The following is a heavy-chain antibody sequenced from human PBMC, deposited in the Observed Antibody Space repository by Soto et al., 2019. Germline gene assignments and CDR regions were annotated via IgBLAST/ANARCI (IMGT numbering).Heavy chain of an antibody. CDR2: IWYDGSNK. Sequence: ESGGGVVQPGRSLRLSCAASGFTFSSYGMHWVRQAPGKGLEWVAVIWYDGSNKYYADSVKGRFTISRDNSKNTLYLQMNSLRAEDTAVYYCARDDGIVVVPAAIYYYYGMDVWGQGTTVTVSS. D-gene: IGHD2-2*01. V-gene: IGHV3-33*01. CDR3: ARDDGIVVVPAAIYYYYGMDV. J-gene: IGHJ6*02. CDR1: GFTFSSYG.